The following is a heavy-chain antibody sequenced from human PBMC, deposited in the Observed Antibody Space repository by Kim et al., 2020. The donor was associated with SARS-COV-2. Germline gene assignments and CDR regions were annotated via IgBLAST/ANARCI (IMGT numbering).Heavy chain of an antibody. CDR3: TTDYGTRSPYYYYGMDV. Sequence: VKGRFTISRDDSKNTLYLQMNSLKTEDTAVYYCTTDYGTRSPYYYYGMDVWGQGTTVTVSS. J-gene: IGHJ6*02. V-gene: IGHV3-15*01. D-gene: IGHD2-2*01.